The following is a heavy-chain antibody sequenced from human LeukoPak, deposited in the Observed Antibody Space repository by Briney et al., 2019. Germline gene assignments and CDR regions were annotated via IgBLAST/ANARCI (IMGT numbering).Heavy chain of an antibody. V-gene: IGHV1-18*01. CDR1: GYTFTSYG. D-gene: IGHD3-22*01. CDR3: ARVPLSQTMIVVVIPNFDY. CDR2: ISAYNGNT. Sequence: ASVKVSRKASGYTFTSYGASWVRQAPGPGREWMGWISAYNGNTNYAQKHQGRVTMTTDTTTSTANMELTCLRSDDTAVYYWARVPLSQTMIVVVIPNFDYWGQGTLVTVSS. J-gene: IGHJ4*02.